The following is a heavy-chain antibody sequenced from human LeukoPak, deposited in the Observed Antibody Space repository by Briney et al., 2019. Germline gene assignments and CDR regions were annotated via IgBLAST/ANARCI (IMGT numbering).Heavy chain of an antibody. V-gene: IGHV3-11*04. CDR2: ISNSGRTT. D-gene: IGHD6-19*01. CDR3: ARESSGRNRFPNYYYYMDV. Sequence: GGSLRLSCAASGFTFSDYYMSWIRQAPGKGLEWVSYISNSGRTTYYADFVRGRITISRDNAKNSLSLQMNSLRGEDTAVYYCARESSGRNRFPNYYYYMDVWGKGTTVT. J-gene: IGHJ6*03. CDR1: GFTFSDYY.